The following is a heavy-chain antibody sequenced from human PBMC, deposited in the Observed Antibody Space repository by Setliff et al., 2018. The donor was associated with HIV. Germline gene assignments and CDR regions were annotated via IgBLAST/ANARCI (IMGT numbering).Heavy chain of an antibody. CDR2: IGTGGDT. CDR3: ARELNGHTSSHYYFGLDV. J-gene: IGHJ6*02. Sequence: PGGSLRLSCTVSGFTFNGYSMNWVRQAPGKGLEWVSAIGTGGDTYYVDSVKGRFTISRENARNSLYLQMNSLRVGDTAVYYCARELNGHTSSHYYFGLDVWGQGTTVTVSS. V-gene: IGHV3-13*01. CDR1: GFTFNGYS. D-gene: IGHD6-6*01.